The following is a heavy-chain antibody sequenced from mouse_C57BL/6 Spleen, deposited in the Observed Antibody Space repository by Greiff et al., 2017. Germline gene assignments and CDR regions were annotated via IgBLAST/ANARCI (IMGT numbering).Heavy chain of an antibody. J-gene: IGHJ4*01. CDR2: IWSGGST. V-gene: IGHV2-2*01. D-gene: IGHD3-3*01. Sequence: QVQLKQSGPGLVQPSQSLSITCTVSGFSLTSYGVHWVRQSPGKGLEWLGVIWSGGSTDYNAAFISRLSISKDNSKSQIFFKMNSLQADDTAIYYCARGDWTGAMDYWGQGTSVTVSA. CDR1: GFSLTSYG. CDR3: ARGDWTGAMDY.